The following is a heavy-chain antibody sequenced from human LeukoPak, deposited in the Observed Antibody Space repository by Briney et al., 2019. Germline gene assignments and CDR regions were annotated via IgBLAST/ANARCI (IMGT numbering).Heavy chain of an antibody. V-gene: IGHV4-59*01. CDR3: ARGDNGYNYYFDY. J-gene: IGHJ4*02. CDR1: GGSISSYY. CDR2: IYYSGST. Sequence: SETLSLTCTVSGGSISSYYWSWIRQPPGKGLEWFGYIYYSGSTNYNPSLKSRVTISVDTSKNQFSLKLSSVTAADTAVYYCARGDNGYNYYFDYWGQGTLVTVSS. D-gene: IGHD5-24*01.